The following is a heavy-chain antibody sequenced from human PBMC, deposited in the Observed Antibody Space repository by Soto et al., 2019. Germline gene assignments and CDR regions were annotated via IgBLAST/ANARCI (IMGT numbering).Heavy chain of an antibody. CDR3: ARGSGDSSGLDV. V-gene: IGHV4-34*01. Sequence: SETLSLTCAVYGGSFSGYYWSWIRQPPGKGLEWIGEINHSGSTNYNPPLKSRVTISVDTSKNQFPLKLSSVTAADTAVYYCARGSGDSSGLDVWGQGTTVTVSS. J-gene: IGHJ6*02. D-gene: IGHD3-22*01. CDR2: INHSGST. CDR1: GGSFSGYY.